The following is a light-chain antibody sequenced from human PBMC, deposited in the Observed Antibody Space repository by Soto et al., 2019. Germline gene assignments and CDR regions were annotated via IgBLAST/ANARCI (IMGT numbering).Light chain of an antibody. CDR2: DAA. V-gene: IGKV1-5*01. CDR1: QSISSW. J-gene: IGKJ1*01. Sequence: SQSISSWLASCHQQTGDDPQLLIYDAATRESAVPSRCCGSGSGTAFFPLTSSLQADDFSTYYCQQYNGYSPWTFGRGTKVDIK. CDR3: QQYNGYSPWT.